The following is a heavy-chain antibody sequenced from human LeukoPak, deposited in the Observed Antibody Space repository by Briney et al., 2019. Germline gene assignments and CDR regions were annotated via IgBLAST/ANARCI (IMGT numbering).Heavy chain of an antibody. CDR1: GYTFTSYG. Sequence: ASVKVSCKASGYTFTSYGSSWVRQAPGQGLEWMGWINPNSGGTNYAQKFQGRVTMTRDTSISTAYMELSRLRSDDTAVYYCARGLWGEWLVLHYWGQGTLVTVSS. CDR2: INPNSGGT. J-gene: IGHJ4*02. D-gene: IGHD6-19*01. V-gene: IGHV1-2*02. CDR3: ARGLWGEWLVLHY.